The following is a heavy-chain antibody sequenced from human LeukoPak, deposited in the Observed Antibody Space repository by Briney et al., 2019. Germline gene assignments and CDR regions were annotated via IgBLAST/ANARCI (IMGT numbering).Heavy chain of an antibody. J-gene: IGHJ3*02. CDR1: GFTFSSYA. V-gene: IGHV3-23*01. CDR2: ISDNGGST. CDR3: ARTIFGVTHGFDI. D-gene: IGHD3-3*01. Sequence: PGGSLRLSCAASGFTFSSYAMNWVRQAPGKGLEWVSVISDNGGSTYYADSVKGRFTISRDKSKNTLYLQMNSLRAEDTAVYYCARTIFGVTHGFDIWGQGTMVTVSS.